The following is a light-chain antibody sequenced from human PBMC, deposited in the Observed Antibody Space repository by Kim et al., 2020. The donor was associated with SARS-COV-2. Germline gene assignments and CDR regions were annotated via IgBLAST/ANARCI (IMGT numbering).Light chain of an antibody. CDR2: EVT. CDR3: SSYARSTLGII. CDR1: STDVGGYNL. Sequence: QSALTQPASMSGSPGQSITISCTGASTDVGGYNLVSWYQQYPGKAPKLLIYEVTRRPSGVSNRFSASKSGNTASLTISGLQAEDEGDYFCSSYARSTLGIIFGGGTKLTVL. J-gene: IGLJ2*01. V-gene: IGLV2-23*02.